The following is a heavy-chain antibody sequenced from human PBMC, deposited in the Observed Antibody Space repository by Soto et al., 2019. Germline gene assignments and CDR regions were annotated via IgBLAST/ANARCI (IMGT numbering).Heavy chain of an antibody. J-gene: IGHJ4*02. Sequence: ASVKVSCKASGYTFTSYYMHWVRQAPGQGLEWMGIINPSGGSTSYAQKFQGRVTMTRDTSTSTVYMELSSLRSEDTAVYYCARPAGSSGWYGGSYYFDHWGQGTLVTVSS. D-gene: IGHD6-19*01. CDR2: INPSGGST. CDR1: GYTFTSYY. V-gene: IGHV1-46*01. CDR3: ARPAGSSGWYGGSYYFDH.